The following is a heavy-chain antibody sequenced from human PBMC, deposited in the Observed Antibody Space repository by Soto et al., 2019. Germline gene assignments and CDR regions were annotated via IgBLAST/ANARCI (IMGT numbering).Heavy chain of an antibody. CDR3: ARGGSRSWYSQTDALDI. Sequence: ASVKVSCKASGYTFTGYYVHWVRQAPGQGLEWMGWINSKSGGTNYVQKFQGWVTMTRDTSISTVYMELIRLKSDDTAIYYCARGGSRSWYSQTDALDIWAQGTMVTVSS. CDR1: GYTFTGYY. V-gene: IGHV1-2*04. D-gene: IGHD6-13*01. CDR2: INSKSGGT. J-gene: IGHJ3*02.